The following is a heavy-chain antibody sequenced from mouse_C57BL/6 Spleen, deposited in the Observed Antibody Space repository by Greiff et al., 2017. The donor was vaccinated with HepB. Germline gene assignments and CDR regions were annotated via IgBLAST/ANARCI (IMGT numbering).Heavy chain of an antibody. Sequence: EVQLVESGGGLVQPGGSLSLSCAASGFTFTDYYMSWVRQPPGKALEWLGFIRNKANGYTTEYSASVKGRFTISRDNSQSILYLQMNALRADDSATYYCARYLSTPLWYFDVWGTGTTVTVSS. CDR3: ARYLSTPLWYFDV. CDR2: IRNKANGYTT. CDR1: GFTFTDYY. V-gene: IGHV7-3*01. D-gene: IGHD5-1*01. J-gene: IGHJ1*03.